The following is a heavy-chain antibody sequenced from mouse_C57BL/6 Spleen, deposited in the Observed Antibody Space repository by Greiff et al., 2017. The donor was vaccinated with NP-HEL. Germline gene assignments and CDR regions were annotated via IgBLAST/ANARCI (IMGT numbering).Heavy chain of an antibody. J-gene: IGHJ1*03. Sequence: VQLVESGPELVKPGASVKISCKASGYSFTSYYIHWVKQRPGQGLEWIGWIYPGSGNTKYNEKFKGKATLTADTSSSTAYMQLSSLTSEDSAVYYCARSDGTGGYWYFDVWGTGTTVTVSS. CDR2: IYPGSGNT. V-gene: IGHV1-66*01. CDR3: ARSDGTGGYWYFDV. D-gene: IGHD4-1*01. CDR1: GYSFTSYY.